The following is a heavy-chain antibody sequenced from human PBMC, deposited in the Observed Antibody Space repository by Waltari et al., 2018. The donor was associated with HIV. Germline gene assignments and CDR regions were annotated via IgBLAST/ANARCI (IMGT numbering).Heavy chain of an antibody. CDR2: ISPSTGAT. J-gene: IGHJ5*02. D-gene: IGHD2-21*02. CDR3: ARENSDSGDGSWFDP. CDR1: GYTFPHYY. V-gene: IGHV1-2*02. Sequence: QVQLVQSGAEVKKPGASVTVSCKASGYTFPHYYINWLRQAPGQGLEWMGWISPSTGATTYAQKFLHRITVTRDTSITTVYMELSSLTSDDTATYYCARENSDSGDGSWFDPWGQGTLVTVSS.